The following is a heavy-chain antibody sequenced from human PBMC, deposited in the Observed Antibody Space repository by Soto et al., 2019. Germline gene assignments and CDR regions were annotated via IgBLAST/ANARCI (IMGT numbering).Heavy chain of an antibody. V-gene: IGHV3-30*18. J-gene: IGHJ6*02. CDR1: GFTFSSYG. CDR3: AKGMRYYYYGMDV. CDR2: ISYDGSNK. Sequence: PGGSLRLSCAASGFTFSSYGTRWARQAPGKGLEWVAVISYDGSNKYYADSVKGRFTISRDNSKNTLYLQMNSLRAEDTAVYYCAKGMRYYYYGMDVWGQGTTVTVSS.